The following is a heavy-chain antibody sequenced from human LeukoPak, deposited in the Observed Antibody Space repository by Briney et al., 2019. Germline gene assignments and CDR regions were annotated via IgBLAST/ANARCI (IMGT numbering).Heavy chain of an antibody. V-gene: IGHV1-2*02. D-gene: IGHD5-18*01. Sequence: GASVKVSCKASGYTFTGYYMHWVRQAPGQGLEWMGWINPNSGGTNYAQQLQGRVTMTTDTSTITAYMELRSLRSDDTAVYYCARAPSGFTYGPGDHWGQGTLVTVSS. J-gene: IGHJ4*02. CDR2: INPNSGGT. CDR3: ARAPSGFTYGPGDH. CDR1: GYTFTGYY.